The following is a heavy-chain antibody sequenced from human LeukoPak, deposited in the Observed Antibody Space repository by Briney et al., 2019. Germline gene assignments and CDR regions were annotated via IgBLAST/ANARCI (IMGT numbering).Heavy chain of an antibody. CDR2: IRGDGITT. CDR1: GFTFRSHG. D-gene: IGHD5-24*01. Sequence: PGGSLRLSCVASGFTFRSHGMNWVRQAPGKGLEWVSGIRGDGITTYYADSVKGRFTISRDNSKNTLYLQMNSLRVEDTAVYYCAKDGGWVQYANWGQGTLVTVSS. V-gene: IGHV3-23*01. J-gene: IGHJ4*02. CDR3: AKDGGWVQYAN.